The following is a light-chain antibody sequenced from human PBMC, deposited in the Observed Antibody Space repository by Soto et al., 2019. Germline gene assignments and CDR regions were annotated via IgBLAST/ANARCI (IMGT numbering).Light chain of an antibody. CDR3: QQYTNWPLSYT. V-gene: IGKV3-15*01. CDR1: QSVSSN. Sequence: EIVMTQSPDTLSVSPGESATLSCRASQSVSSNLAWYQQKPGQAPRLLIYGASTRATGVPARFSGSGSGTEFTLTISSLQSEDFAVYYCQQYTNWPLSYTFGQGTKLEIK. J-gene: IGKJ2*01. CDR2: GAS.